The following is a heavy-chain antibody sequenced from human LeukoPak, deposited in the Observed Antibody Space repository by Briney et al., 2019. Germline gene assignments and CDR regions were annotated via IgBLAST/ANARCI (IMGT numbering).Heavy chain of an antibody. V-gene: IGHV1-46*01. CDR3: AKEGRLKPPDY. J-gene: IGHJ4*02. CDR1: GYTFTSYY. Sequence: ASVKVSCKASGYTFTSYYMHWVRQAPGQGLEWMGMINPSGGSTNYAQKFQGRVTMTRDTSTSTVYLELSSLRSEDTAVYYCAKEGRLKPPDYWGQGTLVTVSS. CDR2: INPSGGST.